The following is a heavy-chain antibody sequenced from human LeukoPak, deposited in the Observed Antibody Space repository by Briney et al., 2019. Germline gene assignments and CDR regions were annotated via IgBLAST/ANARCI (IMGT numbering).Heavy chain of an antibody. CDR1: GYTFTSYG. V-gene: IGHV1-18*01. D-gene: IGHD6-19*01. CDR3: ATEVAVAGTGYFDY. Sequence: ASVKVSCKASGYTFTSYGISWVRQAPGQGLEWMGWISAYNGNTNYAQKLQGRVTMTTDTSTSTAYMELRSLRSDDTAVYYCATEVAVAGTGYFDYWGQGTLVTVSS. CDR2: ISAYNGNT. J-gene: IGHJ4*02.